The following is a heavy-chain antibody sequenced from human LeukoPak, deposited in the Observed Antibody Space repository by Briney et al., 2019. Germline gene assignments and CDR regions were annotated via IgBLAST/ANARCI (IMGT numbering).Heavy chain of an antibody. Sequence: SGTLSLTFTVSGGSISRYYWSWIRQPAGKGVEGIGYIYYRGSRNYNPSLKSRGTISVDTSKNQFSLKLRSVTAADTAVYYCARGLLRVDYDILTSNDAFDIWGQGTMVTVSS. V-gene: IGHV4-59*01. J-gene: IGHJ3*02. D-gene: IGHD3-9*01. CDR1: GGSISRYY. CDR2: IYYRGSR. CDR3: ARGLLRVDYDILTSNDAFDI.